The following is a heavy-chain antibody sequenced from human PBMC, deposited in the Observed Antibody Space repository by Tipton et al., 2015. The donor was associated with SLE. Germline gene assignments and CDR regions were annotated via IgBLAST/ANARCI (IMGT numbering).Heavy chain of an antibody. CDR1: GFTFSTYW. J-gene: IGHJ6*02. CDR3: ARDAYRGMDV. V-gene: IGHV3-7*01. Sequence: SLRLSCAASGFTFSTYWMRWVRQAPGKGLEWVANIKEDGSEKYYEDSVKGRFTISRDNAKNSMYLQMNSLRAEDTAVYYCARDAYRGMDVWGQGTTVTVS. CDR2: IKEDGSEK. D-gene: IGHD2-21*01.